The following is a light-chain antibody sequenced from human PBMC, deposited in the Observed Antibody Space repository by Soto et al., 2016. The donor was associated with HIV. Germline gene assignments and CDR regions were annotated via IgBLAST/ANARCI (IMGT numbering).Light chain of an antibody. V-gene: IGLV3-21*03. CDR3: QVWDSSSAHPV. Sequence: SYELTQPPSVSVAPEKTARITCGGNNIGSKSVHWYQQKPGQAPVLVVYDDSHRPSGIPERFSGSNSGNTATLTITRVEAGDEADYYCQVWDSSSAHPVFGGGTKPTVL. J-gene: IGLJ2*01. CDR1: NIGSKS. CDR2: DDS.